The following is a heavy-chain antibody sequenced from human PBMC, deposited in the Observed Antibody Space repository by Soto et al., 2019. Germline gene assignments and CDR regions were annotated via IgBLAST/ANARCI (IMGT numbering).Heavy chain of an antibody. Sequence: SETLSLTSAVSGRSISSGGYSPSWIRQPPSKGLEWSGYFYHSGSTSSNPSLTRRFTISVDRAKNQCSLKLSSVTAADTAVYYGASAHSFEFYFDSWGQGTLVTVS. CDR3: ASAHSFEFYFDS. J-gene: IGHJ4*02. CDR1: GRSISSGGYS. V-gene: IGHV4-30-2*01. D-gene: IGHD5-18*01. CDR2: FYHSGST.